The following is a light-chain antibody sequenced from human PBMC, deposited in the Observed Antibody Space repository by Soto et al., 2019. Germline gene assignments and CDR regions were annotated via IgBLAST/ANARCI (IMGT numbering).Light chain of an antibody. CDR3: SSYTSNNSYV. J-gene: IGLJ1*01. Sequence: QSALTQPASVSGSPGQSITISCTGTSSDVGGYNYVSWSQQHPGKAPKLMIYEVSDRPSGVSNRFSGSKSGNTASLTISGLQAEDEADYYCSSYTSNNSYVFGTGTQLTVL. CDR2: EVS. CDR1: SSDVGGYNY. V-gene: IGLV2-14*01.